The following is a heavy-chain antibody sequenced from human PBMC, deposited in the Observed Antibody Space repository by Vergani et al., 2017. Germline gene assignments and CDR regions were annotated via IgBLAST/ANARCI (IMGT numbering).Heavy chain of an antibody. D-gene: IGHD3-3*01. CDR1: GFPFTAYY. J-gene: IGHJ6*03. Sequence: VQLVESGGGLVQPGGSLRLSCMASGFPFTAYYMTWTRQAPGRGREWISYISNSGDTTHYSDSVKGRFTISRDNAKNSMYLEMHSLRVEDTAVYYCTRDQGLWSGYYYYYYMDVWGNGTTVTVSS. CDR2: ISNSGDTT. CDR3: TRDQGLWSGYYYYYYMDV. V-gene: IGHV3-11*01.